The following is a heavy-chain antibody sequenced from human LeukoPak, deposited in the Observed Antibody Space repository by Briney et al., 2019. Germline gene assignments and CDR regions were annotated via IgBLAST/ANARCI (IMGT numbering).Heavy chain of an antibody. Sequence: GESLKISCKGSGYNVTHYGIAWVRQMPGTGLECVGIIYPGDGNTRYSPSFQGQVTISADRSISTAYLQWNSLKASDTAMYYCARVFGLRSPRGMDVWGKGTTVSVSS. D-gene: IGHD3-10*01. J-gene: IGHJ6*04. V-gene: IGHV5-51*01. CDR2: IYPGDGNT. CDR1: GYNVTHYG. CDR3: ARVFGLRSPRGMDV.